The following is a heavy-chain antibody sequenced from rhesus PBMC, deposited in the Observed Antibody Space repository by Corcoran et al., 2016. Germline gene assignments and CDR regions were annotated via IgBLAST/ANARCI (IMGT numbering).Heavy chain of an antibody. J-gene: IGHJ4*01. CDR2: ISGSGGTT. V-gene: IGHV4-173*01. CDR1: GGSITSNY. CDR3: ARGVVADGTGAGF. D-gene: IGHD2-21*01. Sequence: QLQLQESGPGLVKPSETLFLSCAVSGGSITSNYWNWIRPPPGRGLEWMGRISGSGGTTDSNPSLKSRVTISTDTSKNQFSLKLTSVTAADTAVYYCARGVVADGTGAGFWGQGVLVTVSS.